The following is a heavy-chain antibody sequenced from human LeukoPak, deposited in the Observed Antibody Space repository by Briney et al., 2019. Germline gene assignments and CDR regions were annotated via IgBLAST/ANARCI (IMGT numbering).Heavy chain of an antibody. CDR2: IIPILDIA. D-gene: IGHD3-22*01. CDR1: GGTFSSYT. Sequence: ASVKVSCKASGGTFSSYTISWVRQAPGQGLEWMGRIIPILDIANYAQKFQGRVTITADKSTSTAYMELSSLRSEGTAVYYCARAGHYDSSGYQIDYWGQGTLVTVSS. J-gene: IGHJ4*02. CDR3: ARAGHYDSSGYQIDY. V-gene: IGHV1-69*02.